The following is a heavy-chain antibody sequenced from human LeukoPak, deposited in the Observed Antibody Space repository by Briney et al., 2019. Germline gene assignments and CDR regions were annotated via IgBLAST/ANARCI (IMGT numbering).Heavy chain of an antibody. D-gene: IGHD3-10*01. J-gene: IGHJ6*02. CDR1: GFTFSSYG. CDR3: ARDVWVTMVRGVNFVYYGMDV. CDR2: ISSSSSYI. V-gene: IGHV3-21*01. Sequence: PGGSLRLSCAASGFTFSSYGMNWVRQAPGKGLEWVSSISSSSSYIYYADSVKGRFTISRDNAKNSLYLQMNSLRAEDTAVYYCARDVWVTMVRGVNFVYYGMDVWGQGTTVTVSS.